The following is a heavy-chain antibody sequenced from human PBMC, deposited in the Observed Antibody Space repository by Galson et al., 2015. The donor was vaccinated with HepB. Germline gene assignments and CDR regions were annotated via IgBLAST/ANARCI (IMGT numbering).Heavy chain of an antibody. CDR2: TYSGGST. CDR3: ARGGARAYCGGDCYFLEY. CDR1: GFTVSSNY. D-gene: IGHD2-21*02. J-gene: IGHJ4*02. V-gene: IGHV3-53*01. Sequence: SLRLSCAASGFTVSSNYMSWVRQAPGKGLEWVSVTYSGGSTYYADSVKGRFTISRDDSKNTLYLQMNTLRAEDTAVYYCARGGARAYCGGDCYFLEYWGQGTRVTVSS.